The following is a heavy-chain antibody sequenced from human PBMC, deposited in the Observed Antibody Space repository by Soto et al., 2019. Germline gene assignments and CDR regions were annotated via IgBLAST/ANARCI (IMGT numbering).Heavy chain of an antibody. Sequence: ASVKVSCKASGCTFTSYAMHWVRQAPGQRLEWMGWINAGNGNTKYSQKFQGRVTITRDTSASTAYMELSSLRSEDTAVYYCAGGSYFVDYYYGMGVWGQGTTVTVSS. CDR2: INAGNGNT. CDR3: AGGSYFVDYYYGMGV. D-gene: IGHD1-26*01. V-gene: IGHV1-3*01. J-gene: IGHJ6*02. CDR1: GCTFTSYA.